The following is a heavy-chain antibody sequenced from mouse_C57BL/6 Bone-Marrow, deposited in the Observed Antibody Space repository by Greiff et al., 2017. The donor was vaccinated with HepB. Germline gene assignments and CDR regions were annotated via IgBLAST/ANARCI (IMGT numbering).Heavy chain of an antibody. CDR3: ARYWLLRVFDY. CDR1: GYTFTSYW. V-gene: IGHV1-59*01. CDR2: IDPSDSYT. D-gene: IGHD2-3*01. J-gene: IGHJ2*01. Sequence: QVQLQQSGAELVRPGTSVKLSCKASGYTFTSYWMHWVKQRPGQGLEWIGVIDPSDSYTNYNQKFKGKATLTVDTSSSTAYMQLSSLTSEDSAVYYCARYWLLRVFDYWGQGTTLTVSS.